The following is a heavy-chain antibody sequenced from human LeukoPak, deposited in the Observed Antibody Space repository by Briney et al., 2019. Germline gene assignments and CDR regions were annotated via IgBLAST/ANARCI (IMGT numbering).Heavy chain of an antibody. Sequence: SVKVSCKASGGTSSSYAISWVRQAPGQGLEWMGGIIPIFGTANYAQKFQGRVTITTDESTSTAYMELSSLRSEDTAVYYCAKNDYGDYLFDYWGQGTLVTVSS. CDR1: GGTSSSYA. J-gene: IGHJ4*02. CDR3: AKNDYGDYLFDY. D-gene: IGHD4-17*01. V-gene: IGHV1-69*05. CDR2: IIPIFGTA.